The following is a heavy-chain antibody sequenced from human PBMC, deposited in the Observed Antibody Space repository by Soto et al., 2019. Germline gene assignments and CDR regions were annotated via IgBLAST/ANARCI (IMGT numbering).Heavy chain of an antibody. V-gene: IGHV3-30*18. D-gene: IGHD1-26*01. CDR1: GFTFSNYG. Sequence: GGSLRLSCVGSGFTFSNYGMRWVRQPPGKGLEWVALISDDGDKRYYADSVRGRLIISRDNSKDTLYLQMNSLGPDDTAVYFCAKARVRIVGANSFDYWGQGTPVTVSS. CDR3: AKARVRIVGANSFDY. CDR2: ISDDGDKR. J-gene: IGHJ4*02.